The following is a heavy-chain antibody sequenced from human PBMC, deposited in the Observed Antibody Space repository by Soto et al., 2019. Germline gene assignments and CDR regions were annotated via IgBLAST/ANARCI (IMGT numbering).Heavy chain of an antibody. D-gene: IGHD3-16*01. CDR3: AKDRVESGLGEIDY. J-gene: IGHJ4*02. Sequence: QVQLVESGGGVVQPGRSLRLSRAASGFSFSNHGMHWVRQAPGKGLEWVAIISYDGSKKYYADSVKGRFTISRDNSKNTLYLQMNSLRVEDTAIYYCAKDRVESGLGEIDYWGQGTLVTVSS. CDR2: ISYDGSKK. V-gene: IGHV3-30*18. CDR1: GFSFSNHG.